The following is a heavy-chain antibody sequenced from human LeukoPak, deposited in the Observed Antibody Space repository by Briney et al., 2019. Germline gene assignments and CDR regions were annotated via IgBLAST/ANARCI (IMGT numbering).Heavy chain of an antibody. V-gene: IGHV5-51*01. Sequence: GESLKISCKGSGYSFTSYWIGWVRQMPGKGLEWMGIIYPGDSDTRYSPSFQGQVTISADKSISTAYLQWSSLKASDTAMYYCARRVQDTAMVTSWFDPWGQGTLVTVSS. CDR2: IYPGDSDT. CDR1: GYSFTSYW. CDR3: ARRVQDTAMVTSWFDP. D-gene: IGHD5-18*01. J-gene: IGHJ5*02.